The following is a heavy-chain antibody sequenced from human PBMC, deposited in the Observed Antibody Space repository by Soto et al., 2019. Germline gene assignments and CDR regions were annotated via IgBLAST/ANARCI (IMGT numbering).Heavy chain of an antibody. J-gene: IGHJ6*02. CDR3: AKVRTGGNTPSSGWSWDV. D-gene: IGHD6-19*01. Sequence: GGSLRLSCAASGFTFSSYAMSWVRQAPGKGLEWVSGISGSGVSTYYADSVEGRFTISRDNSKNTLYLQMDRLRADDTAVYYCAKVRTGGNTPSSGWSWDVWGQGTPVTVYS. V-gene: IGHV3-23*01. CDR1: GFTFSSYA. CDR2: ISGSGVST.